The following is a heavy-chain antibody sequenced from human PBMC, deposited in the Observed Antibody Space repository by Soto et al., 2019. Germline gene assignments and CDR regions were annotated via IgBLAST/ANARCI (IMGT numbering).Heavy chain of an antibody. J-gene: IGHJ4*02. CDR1: GGSISSYY. Sequence: SETLSQTCTVSGGSISSYYCSWIRQPPGKGLEWIGYIYYSGSTNYNPSLKSRVTISVDTSKNQFSLKLSSVTAADTAVYYCASAEPGQSQFDYWGQGTMVTVSS. V-gene: IGHV4-59*01. D-gene: IGHD1-1*01. CDR2: IYYSGST. CDR3: ASAEPGQSQFDY.